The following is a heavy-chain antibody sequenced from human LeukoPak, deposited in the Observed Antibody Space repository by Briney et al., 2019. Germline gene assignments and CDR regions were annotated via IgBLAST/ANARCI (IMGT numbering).Heavy chain of an antibody. J-gene: IGHJ4*02. V-gene: IGHV4-38-2*01. CDR1: GYSISSGYY. Sequence: SETLSLTCAVSGYSISSGYYWGWIRQPPGKGLEWIGSIYHSGSTYYNPSLKSRLTISVDTSKNQFSLKLSSVTAADTAVYYCARVYYGPGSSDYWGQGTLVTVSS. CDR2: IYHSGST. CDR3: ARVYYGPGSSDY. D-gene: IGHD3-10*01.